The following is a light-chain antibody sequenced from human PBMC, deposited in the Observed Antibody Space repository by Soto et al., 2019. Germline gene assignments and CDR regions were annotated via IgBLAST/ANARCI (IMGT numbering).Light chain of an antibody. J-gene: IGLJ2*01. V-gene: IGLV1-44*01. CDR3: AAWDDSLNGHVV. Sequence: QSVLTQPPSASGTPGQRVTISCSGSNSNIESNTVNCYQQLPGTAPKLLIYSNNHRPSGVPDRFSGSKSGTSASLAISGLQSDDEADYYCAAWDDSLNGHVVFGGGTKLTVL. CDR2: SNN. CDR1: NSNIESNT.